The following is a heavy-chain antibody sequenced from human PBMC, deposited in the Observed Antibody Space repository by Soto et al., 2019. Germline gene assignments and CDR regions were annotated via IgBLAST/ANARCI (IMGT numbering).Heavy chain of an antibody. J-gene: IGHJ4*02. Sequence: PGGSLRLSCAASGFAFSSHVMNWVRQAPGRGLEWVSGISSSGDVTYYAASVKGRFTISRDNSKYTLYLEMHSLGAGDTAVYHCATSRAGIVYAFDYWGQGALVTVSS. D-gene: IGHD1-26*01. CDR3: ATSRAGIVYAFDY. V-gene: IGHV3-23*01. CDR2: ISSSGDVT. CDR1: GFAFSSHV.